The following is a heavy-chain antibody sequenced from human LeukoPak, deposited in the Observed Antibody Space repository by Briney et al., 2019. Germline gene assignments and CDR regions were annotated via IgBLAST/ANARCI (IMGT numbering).Heavy chain of an antibody. Sequence: GGSLRLSCAASGSTFSSYTMNWVRQAPGKGLEWVSSISSSSSYIYYADSVKGRFTISRDNSKNTLYLQMNSLRAEDTAVYYCAKDRIAAAGTAEYFQHWGQGTLVTVSS. J-gene: IGHJ1*01. CDR3: AKDRIAAAGTAEYFQH. V-gene: IGHV3-21*04. CDR1: GSTFSSYT. D-gene: IGHD6-13*01. CDR2: ISSSSSYI.